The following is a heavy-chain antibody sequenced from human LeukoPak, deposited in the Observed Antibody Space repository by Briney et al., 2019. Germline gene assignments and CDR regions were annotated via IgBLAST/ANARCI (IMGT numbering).Heavy chain of an antibody. Sequence: GGPLTLSCAASGFTFSSYWMHWLRQTPEKGVVWVSRIKSDGNTNNADSVKGRLTISRDTAKNTVALPMKSLRAEDTGVHYCARAPPESGGVYPEHFRHWGQGTVRTVSS. V-gene: IGHV3-74*01. CDR1: GFTFSSYW. CDR3: ARAPPESGGVYPEHFRH. D-gene: IGHD2-8*02. J-gene: IGHJ1*01. CDR2: IKSDGNT.